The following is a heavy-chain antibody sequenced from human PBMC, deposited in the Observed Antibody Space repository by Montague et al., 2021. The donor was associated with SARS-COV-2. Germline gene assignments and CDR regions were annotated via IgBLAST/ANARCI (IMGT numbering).Heavy chain of an antibody. Sequence: SLRLSCAASGFTFSSYAMHWVRQAPGKGLEWVAVISYDGSNKYYADSVKGRFTISRDNSKNSLYLQMNSLRAEDTAVYYCARAAQKQYVLLWFGELLHDAFDTGGQGTMVTVSS. J-gene: IGHJ3*02. CDR2: ISYDGSNK. V-gene: IGHV3-30-3*01. CDR3: ARAAQKQYVLLWFGELLHDAFDT. CDR1: GFTFSSYA. D-gene: IGHD3-10*01.